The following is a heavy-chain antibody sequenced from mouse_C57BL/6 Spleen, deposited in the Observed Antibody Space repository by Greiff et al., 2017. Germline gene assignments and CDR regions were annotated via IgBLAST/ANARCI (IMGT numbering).Heavy chain of an antibody. CDR1: GYTFPSSW. CDR3: ARLRYYAMDY. V-gene: IGHV1-69*01. CDR2: IDPSDSYT. D-gene: IGHD1-1*01. J-gene: IGHJ4*01. Sequence: QVQLQQPGAELVMPGASVKLSCKASGYTFPSSWMHWVKQRPGQGLAWIGEIDPSDSYTKYTQKFKGKSTLTVDKPSSPAYMQLSSLTSEDSAVYYCARLRYYAMDYWGPGTSVTVSS.